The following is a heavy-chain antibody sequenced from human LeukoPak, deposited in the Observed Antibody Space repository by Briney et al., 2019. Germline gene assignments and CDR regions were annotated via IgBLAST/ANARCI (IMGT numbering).Heavy chain of an antibody. CDR2: IRSKANSYAT. J-gene: IGHJ3*02. Sequence: GGSLRLSCAASGFTFSGSAMHWVRQASGKGLEWVGRIRSKANSYATAYAASVKGRLTISRDDSKNTAYLQMNSLKTEDTAVYYCIVTVTTIDDFDIWGQGTMVTVSS. V-gene: IGHV3-73*01. CDR3: IVTVTTIDDFDI. CDR1: GFTFSGSA. D-gene: IGHD4-17*01.